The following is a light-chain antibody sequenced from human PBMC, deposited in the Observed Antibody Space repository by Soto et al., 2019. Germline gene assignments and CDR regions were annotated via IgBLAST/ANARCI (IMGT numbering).Light chain of an antibody. CDR2: DVS. CDR3: SSHARGTTRV. Sequence: QSVLTQPASVSGPPGQSITISCTGTSNDVGGYNYVSWYQHHPGKAPKLMIYDVSNRPSGVSDRFSGSKSGNTASLTISGPQAEDEADYYCSSHARGTTRVFGGGTKVTVL. V-gene: IGLV2-14*03. J-gene: IGLJ2*01. CDR1: SNDVGGYNY.